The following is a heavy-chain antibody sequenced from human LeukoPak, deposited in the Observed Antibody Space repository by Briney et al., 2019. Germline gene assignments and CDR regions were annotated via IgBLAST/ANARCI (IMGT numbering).Heavy chain of an antibody. Sequence: SSETLSLTCTVSGASVSSFYWSWIRQPPGKGLEWIGYMYYSDRTNYNPSLKSRATISVDPSNKQISLSLRSVTAADTGFYYCARTRAPYGDYLKYFDHWGQGALVTVSS. CDR1: GASVSSFY. V-gene: IGHV4-59*02. D-gene: IGHD4-17*01. CDR2: MYYSDRT. J-gene: IGHJ4*02. CDR3: ARTRAPYGDYLKYFDH.